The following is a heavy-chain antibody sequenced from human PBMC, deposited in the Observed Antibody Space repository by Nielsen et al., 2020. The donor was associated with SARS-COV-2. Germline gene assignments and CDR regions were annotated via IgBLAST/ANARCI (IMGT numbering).Heavy chain of an antibody. V-gene: IGHV4-59*01. Sequence: RQPPGKGLEWIGYIYYSGSTNYNPSLKSRVTISVDTSKNQFSLKLSSVTAADTAVYYCARDAVSGLAYYYYYYGMDVWGQGTTVTGLL. J-gene: IGHJ6*02. D-gene: IGHD5-12*01. CDR3: ARDAVSGLAYYYYYYGMDV. CDR2: IYYSGST.